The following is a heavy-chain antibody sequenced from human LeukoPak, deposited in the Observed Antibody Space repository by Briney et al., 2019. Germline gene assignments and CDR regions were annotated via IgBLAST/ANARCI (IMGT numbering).Heavy chain of an antibody. J-gene: IGHJ3*02. V-gene: IGHV1-24*01. CDR3: ATDLAQVDYGDYVGAFDI. CDR2: FDPEDGET. Sequence: ASVRVSCKASGYTFTGYFMNWVRQAPGQGLEWMGGFDPEDGETIYAQKFQGRVTMTEDTSTDTAYMELSSLRSEDTAVYYCATDLAQVDYGDYVGAFDIWGQGTMVTVSS. D-gene: IGHD4-17*01. CDR1: GYTFTGYF.